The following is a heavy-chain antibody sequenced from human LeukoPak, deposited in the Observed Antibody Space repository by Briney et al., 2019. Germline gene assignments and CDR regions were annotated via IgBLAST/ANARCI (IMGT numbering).Heavy chain of an antibody. CDR2: ISGRGGST. D-gene: IGHD2-21*02. CDR1: GFTFSSYA. Sequence: GGSLRLSCAASGFTFSSYAMSWVRQAPGKGLEWVSAISGRGGSTYYADSVKGRFTISRDNSKNTLYLQMNSLRAEDTAVYYCAKVLVVVVTATQYYFDYWGQGTLVTVSS. J-gene: IGHJ4*02. V-gene: IGHV3-23*01. CDR3: AKVLVVVVTATQYYFDY.